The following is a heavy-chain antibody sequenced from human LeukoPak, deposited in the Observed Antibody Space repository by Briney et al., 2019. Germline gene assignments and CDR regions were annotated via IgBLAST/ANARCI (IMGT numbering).Heavy chain of an antibody. J-gene: IGHJ4*02. CDR1: GFTFSSYW. CDR2: IKQDGSEK. D-gene: IGHD3-10*01. V-gene: IGHV3-7*01. CDR3: ARLRFGELPYFDY. Sequence: GGSLRLSCAASGFTFSSYWMSWVRQAPGKGLEWVANIKQDGSEKYYVDSVKGRFTISRDNAKNSLYLQMNSLRAEDTAVYYCARLRFGELPYFDYWGQGTLVTVSS.